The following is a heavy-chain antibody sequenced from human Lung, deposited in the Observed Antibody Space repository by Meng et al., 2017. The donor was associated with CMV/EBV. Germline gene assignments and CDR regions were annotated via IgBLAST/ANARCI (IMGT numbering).Heavy chain of an antibody. Sequence: SGYTFTDYPMNWVRQAPGQGLEWMGWINTNTGHPTYAQGFTGRFVFSLDTSVSTTFLQISSLKAEDTAVYYCARNQKGWLQLPDFDYWGQGTLVTVSS. D-gene: IGHD5-24*01. J-gene: IGHJ4*02. CDR2: INTNTGHP. CDR3: ARNQKGWLQLPDFDY. V-gene: IGHV7-4-1*02. CDR1: GYTFTDYP.